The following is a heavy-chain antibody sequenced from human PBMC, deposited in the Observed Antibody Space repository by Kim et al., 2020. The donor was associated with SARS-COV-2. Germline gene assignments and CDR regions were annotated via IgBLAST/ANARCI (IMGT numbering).Heavy chain of an antibody. Sequence: GGSLRLSCAASGFTFSTYAMSWVRQAPGKGLEWVSIISGSSGSVYYAESVKGRFTISRDSSKTTLYLQMNTLRAEDTAVYYCAKDGGGPYTTGWYYFD. V-gene: IGHV3-23*01. CDR3: AKDGGGPYTTGWYYFD. CDR2: ISGSSGSV. J-gene: IGHJ4*01. D-gene: IGHD6-19*01. CDR1: GFTFSTYA.